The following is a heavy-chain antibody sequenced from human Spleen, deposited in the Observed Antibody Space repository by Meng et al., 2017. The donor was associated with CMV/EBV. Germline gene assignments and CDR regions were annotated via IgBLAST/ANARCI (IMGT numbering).Heavy chain of an antibody. CDR1: GFTFSSYG. Sequence: GGSLRLSCAASGFTFSSYGMHWVRQAPGKGLEWVAAIWYDGSNEYYVDAVKGRFTISRDNAKNTLYLQMNSLRAEDTAVYYCARGIDYWGQGTLVTVSS. CDR2: IWYDGSNE. J-gene: IGHJ4*02. CDR3: ARGIDY. V-gene: IGHV3-33*01.